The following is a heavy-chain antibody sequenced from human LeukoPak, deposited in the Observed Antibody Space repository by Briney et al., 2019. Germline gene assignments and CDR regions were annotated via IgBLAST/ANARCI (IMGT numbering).Heavy chain of an antibody. CDR1: GDSISSSKKY. CDR2: IYYSGNT. Sequence: KPSETLSLTCTVSGDSISSSKKYWGWVRQPPGKGLEWIGSIYYSGNTYYNPSLKSRVTISLDTSRNQFSLKLSSVTAADTAVYYCARSKVLRYFDWLYSPVGYWGQGTLVTVSS. J-gene: IGHJ4*02. CDR3: ARSKVLRYFDWLYSPVGY. V-gene: IGHV4-39*01. D-gene: IGHD3-9*01.